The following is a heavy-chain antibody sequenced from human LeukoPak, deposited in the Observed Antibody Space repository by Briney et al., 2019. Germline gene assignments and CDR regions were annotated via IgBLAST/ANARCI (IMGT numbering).Heavy chain of an antibody. CDR2: MSHDGSHK. CDR3: VKDWGPVAATLS. CDR1: GFTFSTYA. J-gene: IGHJ5*02. D-gene: IGHD2-15*01. Sequence: GGSLRLSCAASGFTFSTYAMHWVRQAPGKGLEWVAVMSHDGSHKYYTDSVKGRFTISRDNSKNTLYLQLNSLRAEDTAVYYYVKDWGPVAATLSWGQGALVTVSS. V-gene: IGHV3-30*18.